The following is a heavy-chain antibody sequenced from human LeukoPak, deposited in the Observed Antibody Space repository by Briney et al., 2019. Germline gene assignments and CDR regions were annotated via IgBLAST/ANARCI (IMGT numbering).Heavy chain of an antibody. V-gene: IGHV4-34*01. CDR1: GGSFSGYY. D-gene: IGHD2-2*02. Sequence: PSETLSLTCAVYGGSFSGYYWSWIRQPPGKGLEWIGEINHSGSTNYNPSLKSRVTISVDTSKNQFSPKLSSVTAADTAVYYCARGNVVVPAAIEWGYYYYGMDVWGQGTTVTVSS. J-gene: IGHJ6*02. CDR2: INHSGST. CDR3: ARGNVVVPAAIEWGYYYYGMDV.